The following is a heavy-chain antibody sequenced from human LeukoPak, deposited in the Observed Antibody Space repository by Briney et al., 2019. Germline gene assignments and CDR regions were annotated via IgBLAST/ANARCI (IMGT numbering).Heavy chain of an antibody. D-gene: IGHD3-10*01. CDR2: IRYDGSNK. V-gene: IGHV3-30*02. J-gene: IGHJ4*02. CDR3: AKASPQYYGSGASKFFFES. Sequence: PGGSLRLSCAASGFTFSSYGMHWVRQAPGKGLEWVAFIRYDGSNKYYADSVKGRFTISRDNSKNTLYLQMNSLRAEDTAVYYCAKASPQYYGSGASKFFFESWGQGTLVPVSS. CDR1: GFTFSSYG.